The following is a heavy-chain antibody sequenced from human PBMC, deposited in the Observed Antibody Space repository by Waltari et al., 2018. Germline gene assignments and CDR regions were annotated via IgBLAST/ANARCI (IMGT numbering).Heavy chain of an antibody. Sequence: EVQLLESGGGLVQPGGSLRLSWAASGFTFSSHAMSWVRPAPGKGLEWVSAISGSGGSTYYADSVKGRFTISRDNSKNTLYLQMNSLRAEDTAVYYCAKGRRNYYDSSGYLDYWGQGTLVTVSS. CDR1: GFTFSSHA. CDR3: AKGRRNYYDSSGYLDY. D-gene: IGHD3-22*01. J-gene: IGHJ4*02. CDR2: ISGSGGST. V-gene: IGHV3-23*01.